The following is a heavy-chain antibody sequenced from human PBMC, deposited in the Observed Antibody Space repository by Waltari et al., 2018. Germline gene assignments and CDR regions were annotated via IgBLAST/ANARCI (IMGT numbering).Heavy chain of an antibody. V-gene: IGHV4-61*02. CDR2: IYTRGGT. CDR1: GGSISSGSYY. Sequence: QVQLQESGPGLVKPSQTLSLTCTVSGGSISSGSYYWSWIRQPAGKGLEWIGRIYTRGGTNHNPSLKRRVTISVETSKNHFSLKLSSVAAPDPAVYYCARDGAIAAAGLTRWGQGTLVTVSS. D-gene: IGHD6-13*01. J-gene: IGHJ4*02. CDR3: ARDGAIAAAGLTR.